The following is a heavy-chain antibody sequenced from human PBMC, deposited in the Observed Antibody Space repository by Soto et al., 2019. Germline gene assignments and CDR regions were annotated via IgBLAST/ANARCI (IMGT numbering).Heavy chain of an antibody. D-gene: IGHD1-26*01. CDR2: VFYTGST. V-gene: IGHV4-59*01. Sequence: SETLSLTCTVSGGSISSYHWRWVRQSPGKGLEWIGYVFYTGSTKYNPALKRRVTISGDTSKNQFSLKLSSVSAADTGLYYCARSYSGTCDVYDTWGQGILVTVSS. J-gene: IGHJ5*02. CDR1: GGSISSYH. CDR3: ARSYSGTCDVYDT.